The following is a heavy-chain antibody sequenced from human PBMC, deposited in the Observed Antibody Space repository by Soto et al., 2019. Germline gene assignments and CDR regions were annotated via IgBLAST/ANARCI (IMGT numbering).Heavy chain of an antibody. J-gene: IGHJ3*01. Sequence: QVQLVQSGGEVKKPGASVKVSCKASGYSFTGYGINWVRQAPGQGPEWLGRITTYKGDTNYAKNFQGRLTMTTDTSAGTTNIELTSLRSDDMAVYYCTRGRGYSLIPVGADAVDVWGQGTLVTVSS. CDR2: ITTYKGDT. D-gene: IGHD5-12*01. CDR3: TRGRGYSLIPVGADAVDV. V-gene: IGHV1-18*03. CDR1: GYSFTGYG.